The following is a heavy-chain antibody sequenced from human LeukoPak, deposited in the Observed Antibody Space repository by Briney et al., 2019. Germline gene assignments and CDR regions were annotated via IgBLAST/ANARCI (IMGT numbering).Heavy chain of an antibody. D-gene: IGHD3-10*01. CDR1: GYTFTSYD. CDR2: MNPNSGNT. CDR3: SRDGDYYGSGNFDC. Sequence: ASVKVSCKASGYTFTSYDINWVRQAPGQGLEWVGWMNPNSGNTGYAQKFQGRVTITRDTSRGTAYMELSSLRSEDTAMYYRSRDGDYYGSGNFDCWGQGTLVTVSS. V-gene: IGHV1-8*03. J-gene: IGHJ4*02.